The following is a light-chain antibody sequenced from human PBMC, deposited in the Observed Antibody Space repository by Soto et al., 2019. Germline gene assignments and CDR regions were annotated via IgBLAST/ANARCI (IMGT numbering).Light chain of an antibody. CDR2: GVT. V-gene: IGLV2-14*01. CDR3: SSYAGTYIPL. J-gene: IGLJ2*01. Sequence: QSALTQPASVSGSPGQSITISCTGTNSDIGNYNFVSWYQQHPGKAPKLMIYGVTNRPSGVSHRFSGSKSGNTASLTISGLQAEDEADYYCSSYAGTYIPLFGGGTKLTVL. CDR1: NSDIGNYNF.